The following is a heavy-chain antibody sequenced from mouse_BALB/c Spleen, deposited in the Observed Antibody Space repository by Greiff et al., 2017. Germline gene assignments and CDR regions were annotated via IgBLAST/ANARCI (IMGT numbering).Heavy chain of an antibody. CDR1: GYTFTSYW. D-gene: IGHD2-1*01. V-gene: IGHV1-87*01. Sequence: VQLQQSGAELARPGASVKLSCKASGYTFTSYWMQWVKQRPGQGLEWIGAIYPGDGDTRYTQKFKGKATLTADKSSSTAYMQLSSLASEDSAVYYCANHYGNYLWYFDVWGAGTTVTVSS. J-gene: IGHJ1*01. CDR2: IYPGDGDT. CDR3: ANHYGNYLWYFDV.